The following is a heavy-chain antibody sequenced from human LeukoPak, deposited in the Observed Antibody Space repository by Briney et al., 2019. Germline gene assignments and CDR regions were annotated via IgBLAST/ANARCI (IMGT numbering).Heavy chain of an antibody. D-gene: IGHD6-19*01. V-gene: IGHV3-23*01. J-gene: IGHJ4*02. CDR2: ISGSGGST. CDR3: ARESDSSGRDY. Sequence: SGGSLRLSCAASGFTFSSYAMSWVRQAPGKGLEWVSAISGSGGSTYYADSVKGRFTISRDNSKNTLYLQMGSLRAEDMAVYYCARESDSSGRDYWGQGTLVTVSS. CDR1: GFTFSSYA.